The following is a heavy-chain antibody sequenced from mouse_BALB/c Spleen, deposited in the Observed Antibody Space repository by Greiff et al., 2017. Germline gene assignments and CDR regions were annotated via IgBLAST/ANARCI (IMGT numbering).Heavy chain of an antibody. D-gene: IGHD2-12*01. CDR3: ARGSELRRGFNAMDY. V-gene: IGHV5-4*02. J-gene: IGHJ4*01. CDR2: ISDGGSYT. CDR1: GFTFSDYY. Sequence: EVQLVESGGGLVKPGGSLKLSCAASGFTFSDYYMYWVRQTPEKRLEWVATISDGGSYTYYPDSVKGRFTISRDNAKNNLYLQMSSLKSEDTAMYYCARGSELRRGFNAMDYWGQGTSVTVSS.